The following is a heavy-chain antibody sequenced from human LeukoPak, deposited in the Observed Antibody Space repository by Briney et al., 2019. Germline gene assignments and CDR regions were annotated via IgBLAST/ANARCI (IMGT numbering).Heavy chain of an antibody. Sequence: SETLSLTCTVSGGSISSYYWSWIQQPPGKGLEWIGYIYYSGSTNHNPSLKSRVTISVDTSKNQFSLKLSSVTAADTAVYYCARGAVAGSYFDYWGQGTLVTVSS. CDR3: ARGAVAGSYFDY. J-gene: IGHJ4*02. D-gene: IGHD6-19*01. CDR2: IYYSGST. CDR1: GGSISSYY. V-gene: IGHV4-59*01.